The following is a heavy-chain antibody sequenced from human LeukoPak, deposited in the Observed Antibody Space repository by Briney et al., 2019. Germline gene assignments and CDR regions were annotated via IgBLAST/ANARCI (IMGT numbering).Heavy chain of an antibody. D-gene: IGHD3-16*01. Sequence: GGSLRLSCAASEFTFSSYSMNWIRKVPGKGLEWISYISSSSSTIYYADSVQGRFTISRDNDRNSLYLQMDSLRDEDTAVYYCATDAYSFGSRVYYFDYWGQGALVTASS. J-gene: IGHJ4*02. V-gene: IGHV3-48*02. CDR1: EFTFSSYS. CDR2: ISSSSSTI. CDR3: ATDAYSFGSRVYYFDY.